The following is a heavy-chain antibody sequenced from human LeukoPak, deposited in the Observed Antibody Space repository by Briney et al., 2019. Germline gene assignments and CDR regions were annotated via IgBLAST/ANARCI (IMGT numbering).Heavy chain of an antibody. CDR1: GGSISSSSYY. D-gene: IGHD6-13*01. CDR3: ARDSLTIAAAGIRLFDY. Sequence: PSETLSLTCTVSGGSISSSSYYWGWIRQPPGKGLEWIGSIYYSGSTYYNPSLKSRVTISVDTSKNQFSLKLSSVTAADTAVYYCARDSLTIAAAGIRLFDYWGQGTLVTVSS. V-gene: IGHV4-39*07. J-gene: IGHJ4*02. CDR2: IYYSGST.